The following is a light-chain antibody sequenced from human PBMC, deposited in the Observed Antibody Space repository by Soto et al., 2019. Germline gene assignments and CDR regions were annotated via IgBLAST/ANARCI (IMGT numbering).Light chain of an antibody. CDR3: AACDDSLNGPV. Sequence: QSVLTQPPSASGTPGQRVTISCSGRSSNIGSNTVNWYHHLPGTAPKILIYNNDQRPSGVPDRFSGSKSGTSASLAISGLQSEDEADYYCAACDDSLNGPVFGGGTKVTVL. V-gene: IGLV1-44*01. J-gene: IGLJ3*02. CDR1: SSNIGSNT. CDR2: NND.